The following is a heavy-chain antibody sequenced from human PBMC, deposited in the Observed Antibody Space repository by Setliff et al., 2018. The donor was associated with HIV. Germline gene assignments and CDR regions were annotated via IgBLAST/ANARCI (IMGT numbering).Heavy chain of an antibody. D-gene: IGHD3-3*01. V-gene: IGHV3-7*01. Sequence: GGSLRLSCVASGFTFSRYWMGWVRQAPGKGLEWVANIKQDESEKYYVDSVKGRFTISRDDAENSVFLQMNSLRAEDTAVYYCARDRGSGTCRGCDYMDVWGKGTTVTVSS. CDR1: GFTFSRYW. CDR2: IKQDESEK. J-gene: IGHJ6*03. CDR3: ARDRGSGTCRGCDYMDV.